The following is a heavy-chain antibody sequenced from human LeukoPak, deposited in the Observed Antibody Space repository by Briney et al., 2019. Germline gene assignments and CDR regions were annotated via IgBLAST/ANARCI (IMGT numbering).Heavy chain of an antibody. J-gene: IGHJ3*02. Sequence: ASVKVSCMASGYTLTGYYIHWVRQAPGQGLEWMGWINPKSGGVKYAQKFQGRVTMTRGTSISTAYLELTRLRSDDSAVYYCGRDRALAGTAPDAFDIWGQGTMVTVSS. V-gene: IGHV1-2*02. CDR3: GRDRALAGTAPDAFDI. D-gene: IGHD6-19*01. CDR1: GYTLTGYY. CDR2: INPKSGGV.